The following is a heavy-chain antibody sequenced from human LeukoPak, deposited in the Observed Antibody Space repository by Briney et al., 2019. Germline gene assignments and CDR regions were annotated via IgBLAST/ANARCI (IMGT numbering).Heavy chain of an antibody. J-gene: IGHJ5*02. D-gene: IGHD3-3*01. CDR2: ISSSGNTM. V-gene: IGHV3-11*01. CDR1: GFTCSDYY. CDR3: ARDGGWLDP. Sequence: GGSLRLSCGASGFTCSDYYMSWIRQAPGEGLEGVSYISSSGNTMYYADSVKGRFTISRDNAKNSLYLQMNSLRAEDTAVYYCARDGGWLDPWGQGTLVTVSS.